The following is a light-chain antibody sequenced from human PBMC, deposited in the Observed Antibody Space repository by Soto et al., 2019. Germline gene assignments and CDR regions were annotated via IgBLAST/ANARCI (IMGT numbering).Light chain of an antibody. CDR2: EVT. CDR1: GSDVGGYDY. J-gene: IGLJ1*01. CDR3: SSYTSSSTYV. V-gene: IGLV2-14*01. Sequence: LAQPASVSGSPGQSITISCTGTGSDVGGYDYVSWYQHHPGKAPKVMIYEVTNRPSGVSNRFSGSESGNTASLTISGLLAEDEADYYCSSYTSSSTYVFGTGTKVTVL.